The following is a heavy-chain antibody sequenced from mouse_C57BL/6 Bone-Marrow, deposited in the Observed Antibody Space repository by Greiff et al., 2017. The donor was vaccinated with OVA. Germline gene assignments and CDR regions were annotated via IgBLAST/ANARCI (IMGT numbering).Heavy chain of an antibody. Sequence: QVQLQQPGAELVKPGASVKLSCKASGYTFTSYWMQWVKQRPGQGLEWIGEIDPSDSYTNYTQKFKGKATLTVDTSSSTAYMQLSSLTSEDSAVYDCAPTGRGYYAMDYWGQGTSVTVSS. CDR1: GYTFTSYW. CDR2: IDPSDSYT. CDR3: APTGRGYYAMDY. J-gene: IGHJ4*01. D-gene: IGHD4-1*02. V-gene: IGHV1-50*01.